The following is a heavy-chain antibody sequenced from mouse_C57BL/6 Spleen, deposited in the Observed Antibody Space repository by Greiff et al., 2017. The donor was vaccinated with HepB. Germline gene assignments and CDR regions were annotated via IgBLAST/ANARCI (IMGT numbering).Heavy chain of an antibody. J-gene: IGHJ2*01. CDR2: IDPSDSET. D-gene: IGHD2-4*01. Sequence: QVHVKQSGAELVRPGSSVKLSCKASGYTFTSYWMHWVKQRPIQGLEWIGNIDPSDSETHYNQKFKDKATLTVDKSSSTAYMQLSSLTSEDSAVYYCARWSDYSGYFDYWGQGTTLTVSS. CDR1: GYTFTSYW. V-gene: IGHV1-52*01. CDR3: ARWSDYSGYFDY.